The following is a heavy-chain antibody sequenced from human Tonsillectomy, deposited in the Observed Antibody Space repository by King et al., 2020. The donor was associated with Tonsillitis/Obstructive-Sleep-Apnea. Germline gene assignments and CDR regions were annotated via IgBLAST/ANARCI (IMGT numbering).Heavy chain of an antibody. J-gene: IGHJ6*03. Sequence: VQLVESGAEVKKPGASVKVSCKASGYTFTSYGISWVRQAPGPGLEWMGWISVYNGNTNYAQKLHGRVTMTPDTSTRTAYVELRSLRSDDTAVYFCARYIVVVIGSYYYMDVWGKGTTVTVS. D-gene: IGHD2-21*01. CDR2: ISVYNGNT. V-gene: IGHV1-18*01. CDR3: ARYIVVVIGSYYYMDV. CDR1: GYTFTSYG.